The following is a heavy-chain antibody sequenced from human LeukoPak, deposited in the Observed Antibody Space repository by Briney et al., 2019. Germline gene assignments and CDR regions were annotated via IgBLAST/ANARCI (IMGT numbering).Heavy chain of an antibody. V-gene: IGHV3-30*04. Sequence: PGKSLRLSCAASGFTFSDYVIYRVRQAPGKGLEWVAVMSHDGSNEEYADSVKGRFTISRDNSKKTLYLQMNSLRPDDTAMYYCARDFDIMTGYSVFDYWGQGTLVTVSS. CDR3: ARDFDIMTGYSVFDY. D-gene: IGHD3-9*01. CDR2: MSHDGSNE. CDR1: GFTFSDYV. J-gene: IGHJ4*02.